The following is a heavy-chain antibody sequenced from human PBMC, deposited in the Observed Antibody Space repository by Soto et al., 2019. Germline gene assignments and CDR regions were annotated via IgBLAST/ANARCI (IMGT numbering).Heavy chain of an antibody. CDR3: AMDWPYSSSFFDH. V-gene: IGHV3-30-3*01. J-gene: IGHJ4*02. D-gene: IGHD6-6*01. CDR1: GFTFSSYA. CDR2: ISYDGSNK. Sequence: GGSLRLSCAASGFTFSSYAMHWVRQAPGKGLEWVAVISYDGSNKYYADSVKGRFTISRDNSKNTLYLQMNSLRAEDTAVYYCAMDWPYSSSFFDHWGQGTPVTFSS.